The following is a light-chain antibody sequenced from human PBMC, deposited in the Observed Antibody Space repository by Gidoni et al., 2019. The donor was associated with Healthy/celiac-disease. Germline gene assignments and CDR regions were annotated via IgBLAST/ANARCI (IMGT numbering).Light chain of an antibody. CDR3: QKYNSAPPMVT. V-gene: IGKV1-27*01. J-gene: IGKJ3*01. Sequence: DIQMTQSPSSLSASVGDRVTITCRASQGISNYLAWYQQKPGKVPKLLIYAASTLQSGVPSRFSGSGSGTDFTLTISSLQPEDVATYYCQKYNSAPPMVTFGPXAKVDIK. CDR1: QGISNY. CDR2: AAS.